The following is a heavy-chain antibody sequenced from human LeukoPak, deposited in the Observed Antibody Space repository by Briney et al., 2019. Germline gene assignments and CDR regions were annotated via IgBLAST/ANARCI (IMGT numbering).Heavy chain of an antibody. J-gene: IGHJ5*02. CDR1: GGSISTSDFW. D-gene: IGHD5-18*01. CDR3: ARVSPVDTAMVT. Sequence: SETLSLTCTVSGGSISTSDFWWGWIRQPPGRGLEWIGYIYYSGSTNYNPSLKSRVTISVDTSKNQFSLKLSSVTAADTAVYYCARVSPVDTAMVTWGQGTLVTVSS. V-gene: IGHV4-61*08. CDR2: IYYSGST.